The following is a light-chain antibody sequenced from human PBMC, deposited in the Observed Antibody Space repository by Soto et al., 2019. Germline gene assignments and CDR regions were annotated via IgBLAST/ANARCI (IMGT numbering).Light chain of an antibody. CDR2: GAS. CDR1: QSVSSSY. J-gene: IGKJ1*01. CDR3: QHYGGSSWT. Sequence: EIVLTQSPGTLSLSPGERATLSCRASQSVSSSYLAWYQQKPGQAPRLLIYGASSRATGIPDRFSGSGSGTAFTLTISRLEPEDLAVYYCQHYGGSSWTFGQGTKVELK. V-gene: IGKV3-20*01.